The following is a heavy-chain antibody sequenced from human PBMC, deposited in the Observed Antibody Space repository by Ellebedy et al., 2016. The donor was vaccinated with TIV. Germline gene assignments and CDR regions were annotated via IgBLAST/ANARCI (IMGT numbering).Heavy chain of an antibody. V-gene: IGHV3-30-3*01. Sequence: PGGSLRLSCEASGFEFYTYAVHWVRQAPIKGLEWVAHTSFDGSGINYADSVRGRFIISRDNSKYILYLQMSGLRPEDTAVYYCVRESLGNVFLDHWGQGTLVTVSS. CDR1: GFEFYTYA. CDR3: VRESLGNVFLDH. D-gene: IGHD1-26*01. CDR2: TSFDGSGI. J-gene: IGHJ4*02.